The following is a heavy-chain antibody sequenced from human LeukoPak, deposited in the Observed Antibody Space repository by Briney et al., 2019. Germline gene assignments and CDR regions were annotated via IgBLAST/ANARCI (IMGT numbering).Heavy chain of an antibody. V-gene: IGHV3-74*01. Sequence: PGGSLRLSCAASGFTFSSYWMHWVRQAPGKGLVWVSRINSDGSSTSYADSVKGRFTISRDNAKNTVYLQMNSLRAEDTAVFYCARETRGIAAAGNWFDPWGQGTLVTVSS. CDR2: INSDGSST. CDR3: ARETRGIAAAGNWFDP. CDR1: GFTFSSYW. D-gene: IGHD6-13*01. J-gene: IGHJ5*02.